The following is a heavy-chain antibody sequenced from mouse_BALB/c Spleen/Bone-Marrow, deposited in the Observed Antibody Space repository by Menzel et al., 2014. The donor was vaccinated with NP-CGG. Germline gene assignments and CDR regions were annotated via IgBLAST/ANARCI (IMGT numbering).Heavy chain of an antibody. V-gene: IGHV1-63*02. CDR2: IYPGGGFP. CDR1: GYSFTNYW. J-gene: IGHJ4*01. CDR3: ARWDGNYGYDMDY. Sequence: QVHVKQSGAELVRPGTSVKMSCKAAGYSFTNYWIGWVKQRPGYGLEWIGDIYPGGGFPNYNEKFKGKATLTADTSSSTAYMQLNSLTSEDSAIYHCARWDGNYGYDMDYWGQGTSVTVSS. D-gene: IGHD2-1*01.